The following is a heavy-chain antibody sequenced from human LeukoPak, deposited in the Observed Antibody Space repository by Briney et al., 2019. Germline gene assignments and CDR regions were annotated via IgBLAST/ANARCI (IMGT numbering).Heavy chain of an antibody. CDR3: ARVNRGDAFDI. V-gene: IGHV3-33*01. CDR1: GFTFSSYG. Sequence: GGALRLSCAASGFTFSSYGMHWVRQGPGKGLEWVAVIWYDGHNKFYADSLKVRFTISRDNSKNTLYLQMNSLRAEDTAVYYCARVNRGDAFDIWGQGTLVTVSS. J-gene: IGHJ3*02. D-gene: IGHD3-16*02. CDR2: IWYDGHNK.